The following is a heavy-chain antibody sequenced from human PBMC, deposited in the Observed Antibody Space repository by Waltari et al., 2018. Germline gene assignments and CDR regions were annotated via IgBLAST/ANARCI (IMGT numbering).Heavy chain of an antibody. CDR3: ARAAAPGKGAHWFDP. Sequence: RQANGKGPEWRGWGNPNGGNTGYGKKFQDRLIMTRDTSMTTAYMGLINLTAEDTAIYYCARAAAPGKGAHWFDPWGQGTLVIVSS. D-gene: IGHD3-16*01. J-gene: IGHJ5*02. CDR2: GNPNGGNT. V-gene: IGHV1-8*01.